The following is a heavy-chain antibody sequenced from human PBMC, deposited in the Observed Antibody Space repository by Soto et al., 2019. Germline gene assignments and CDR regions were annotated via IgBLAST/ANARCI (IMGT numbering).Heavy chain of an antibody. Sequence: QVQLVQSGAEVKKPGSSVKVSCKASGGTFSSYGVRWVRQAPGQGLEWMGGIIPIFGTANYAQKFQGRVTITADESTSTAYMELSRLRSEDTAVYYCASSYYDSSGYYYEESYYYYGMDVWGQGTTVTVSS. D-gene: IGHD3-22*01. CDR1: GGTFSSYG. CDR3: ASSYYDSSGYYYEESYYYYGMDV. J-gene: IGHJ6*02. V-gene: IGHV1-69*12. CDR2: IIPIFGTA.